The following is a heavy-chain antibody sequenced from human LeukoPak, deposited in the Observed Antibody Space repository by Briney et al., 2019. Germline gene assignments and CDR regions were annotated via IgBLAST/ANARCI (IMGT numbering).Heavy chain of an antibody. Sequence: GASVKVSYKASGYTFTIYGITWVRHAPGQGLEWMGWISAYSGHTNYAQKLQGRITMTTDTSTTTAYMELMSLRSDDTAVYYCARRISSSSGPYGLDVWGQGTTVTVSS. CDR2: ISAYSGHT. D-gene: IGHD6-6*01. J-gene: IGHJ6*02. CDR3: ARRISSSSGPYGLDV. CDR1: GYTFTIYG. V-gene: IGHV1-18*01.